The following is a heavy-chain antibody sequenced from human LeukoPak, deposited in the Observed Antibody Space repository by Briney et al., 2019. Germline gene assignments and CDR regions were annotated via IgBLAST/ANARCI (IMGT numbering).Heavy chain of an antibody. CDR3: ARVGGGSYCSSTSCPRRFDP. CDR1: GYTFTSYG. CDR2: ISAYNGNT. D-gene: IGHD2-2*01. J-gene: IGHJ5*02. Sequence: ASVKVSCKASGYTFTSYGISWVRQAPGQGLEWMGWISAYNGNTNYAQKLQGRVTMTTDTSTSTAYMELRSLRSEDTAVYYCARVGGGSYCSSTSCPRRFDPWGQGTLVTVSS. V-gene: IGHV1-18*01.